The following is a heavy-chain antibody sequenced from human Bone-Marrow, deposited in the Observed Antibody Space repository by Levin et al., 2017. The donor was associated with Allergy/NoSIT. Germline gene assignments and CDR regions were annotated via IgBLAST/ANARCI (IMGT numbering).Heavy chain of an antibody. D-gene: IGHD3-9*01. V-gene: IGHV4-34*01. CDR3: ARGKVDWLTSTAEYFQH. CDR2: INHWGNT. CDR1: GGSFRNYY. Sequence: NPGGSLRLSCAVYGGSFRNYYWNWIRQPPGKGLEWIGEINHWGNTNYNPSLKSRVTVSIDTFKNQFSLKVTSVIAADTAVYYCARGKVDWLTSTAEYFQHWGQGTLVTVSS. J-gene: IGHJ1*01.